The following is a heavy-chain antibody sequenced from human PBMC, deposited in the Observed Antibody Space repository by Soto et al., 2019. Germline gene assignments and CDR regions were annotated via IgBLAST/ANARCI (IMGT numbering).Heavy chain of an antibody. CDR2: IYYSGST. D-gene: IGHD3-22*01. Sequence: PSETLSLTCTVSGGSVSSGSYYWSRIRQPPGKGLEWIGYIYYSGSTNYNPSLKSRVTISVDTSKNQFSLKLSSVTAADTAVYYCARDPYDSSGPHFDLWGRGTLVTVSS. V-gene: IGHV4-61*01. CDR3: ARDPYDSSGPHFDL. J-gene: IGHJ2*01. CDR1: GGSVSSGSYY.